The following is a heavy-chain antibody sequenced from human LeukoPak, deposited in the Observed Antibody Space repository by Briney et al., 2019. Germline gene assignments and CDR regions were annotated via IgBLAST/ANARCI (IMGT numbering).Heavy chain of an antibody. J-gene: IGHJ3*02. V-gene: IGHV1-2*02. D-gene: IGHD3-16*01. CDR2: IDPTSGGT. CDR3: ARASGGDAFHM. Sequence: ASVKVSCKASGYTFTAYHLHWVRQAPEQGLEWMGWIDPTSGGTKYAQNFQARVIMTRDTSIGTAYMELSRLTSDDTAVYYCARASGGDAFHMWGQGTMVTVSS. CDR1: GYTFTAYH.